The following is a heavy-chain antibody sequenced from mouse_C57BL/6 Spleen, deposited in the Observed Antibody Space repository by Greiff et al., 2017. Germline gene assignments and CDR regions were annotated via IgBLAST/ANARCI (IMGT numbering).Heavy chain of an antibody. CDR3: ARGDSSGWGDY. CDR1: GYTFTDYY. V-gene: IGHV1-26*01. Sequence: VQLQQSGPELVKPGASVKISCKASGYTFTDYYMNWVKQSHGKSLEWIGDINPNNGGTSYNQKFKGKATLTVDKSSSTAYMELRSLTSEDSAVYYCARGDSSGWGDYWGQGTTLTVSS. CDR2: INPNNGGT. J-gene: IGHJ2*01. D-gene: IGHD3-2*02.